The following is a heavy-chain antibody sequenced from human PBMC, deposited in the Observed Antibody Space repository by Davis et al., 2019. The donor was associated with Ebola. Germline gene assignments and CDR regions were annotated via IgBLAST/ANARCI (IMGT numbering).Heavy chain of an antibody. CDR3: ARESNADGYYKGLDY. Sequence: PSETLSLTCAASGFTFSNYGMNWVRQAPGKGLEWVSSIHSSGTSTYYANSVKGRFTISRDNAKNSLYLEMNSLRVEDTAVYYCARESNADGYYKGLDYWGLGALVTVSS. CDR2: IHSSGTST. D-gene: IGHD3-22*01. J-gene: IGHJ4*02. V-gene: IGHV3-21*01. CDR1: GFTFSNYG.